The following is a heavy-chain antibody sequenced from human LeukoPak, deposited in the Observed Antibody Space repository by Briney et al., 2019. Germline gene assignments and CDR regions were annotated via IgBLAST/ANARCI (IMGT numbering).Heavy chain of an antibody. V-gene: IGHV3-30*18. CDR2: ISYDGSNK. J-gene: IGHJ6*03. CDR3: AKDDCSGTSCYLYMDV. Sequence: GGSLRLSCVASGFTFSSYGMHWVRQAPGKGLEWVAVISYDGSNKYYADSVKGRFTISRDNSKNTLYLQMNSLRAEDTAVYYCAKDDCSGTSCYLYMDVWGKGTTVTVSS. CDR1: GFTFSSYG. D-gene: IGHD2-2*01.